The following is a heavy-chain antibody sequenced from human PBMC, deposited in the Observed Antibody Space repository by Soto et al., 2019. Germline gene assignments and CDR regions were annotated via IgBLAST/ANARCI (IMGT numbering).Heavy chain of an antibody. J-gene: IGHJ4*02. Sequence: SETLSLTCAVYGGSFSGYYWSWIRQPPGKGLEWIGEINHSGSTNYNPSLKSRVTISVDTSKNQFSLKLSSVTAADTAVYYCARRSCSSTSCPPNFSFARGMLAGPNIVATIGDFDYWGQGTLVPVSS. CDR3: ARRSCSSTSCPPNFSFARGMLAGPNIVATIGDFDY. CDR1: GGSFSGYY. CDR2: INHSGST. V-gene: IGHV4-34*01. D-gene: IGHD2-2*01.